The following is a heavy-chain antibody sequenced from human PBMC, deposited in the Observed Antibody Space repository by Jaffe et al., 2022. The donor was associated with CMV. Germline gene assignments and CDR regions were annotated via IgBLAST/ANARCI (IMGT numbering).Heavy chain of an antibody. J-gene: IGHJ6*03. CDR3: ARVFAGGYYYYYYMDV. CDR2: INAGNGNT. Sequence: QVQLVQSGAEVKKPGASVKVSCKASGYTFTSYAMHWVRQAPGQRLEWMGWINAGNGNTKYSQKFQGRVTITRDTSASTAYMELSSLRSEDTAVYYCARVFAGGYYYYYYMDVWGKGTTVTVSS. CDR1: GYTFTSYA. D-gene: IGHD3-16*01. V-gene: IGHV1-3*01.